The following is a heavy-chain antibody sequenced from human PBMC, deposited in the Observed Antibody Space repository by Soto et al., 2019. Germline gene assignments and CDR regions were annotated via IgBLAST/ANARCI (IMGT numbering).Heavy chain of an antibody. J-gene: IGHJ4*02. D-gene: IGHD3-16*02. Sequence: SVKPSSKATGYAFAACARYWVRQSPGQSLEWMGWIKPANGNTKYSQKFQGRLIITSDTSANTMYMELSSLTSEDTAMYFCTRSAISPYGGLIGPFDHLGQGTLVPVSS. V-gene: IGHV1-3*01. CDR3: TRSAISPYGGLIGPFDH. CDR2: IKPANGNT. CDR1: GYAFAACA.